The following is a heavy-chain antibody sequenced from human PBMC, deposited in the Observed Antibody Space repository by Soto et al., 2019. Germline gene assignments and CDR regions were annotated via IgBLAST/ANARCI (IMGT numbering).Heavy chain of an antibody. CDR2: INTYNGNT. CDR3: ARDRGYCSGGSCSADWFDP. Sequence: QVQLVQSGAEVKKPGASVKVSCKASGYTFTSYAITWVRQAPGQGLEWMGWINTYNGNTNYVQKLQGRVTMTTDTSTSTADMELRSLRSDDTAVYYCARDRGYCSGGSCSADWFDPWGQGTLVTVSS. CDR1: GYTFTSYA. V-gene: IGHV1-18*01. D-gene: IGHD2-15*01. J-gene: IGHJ5*02.